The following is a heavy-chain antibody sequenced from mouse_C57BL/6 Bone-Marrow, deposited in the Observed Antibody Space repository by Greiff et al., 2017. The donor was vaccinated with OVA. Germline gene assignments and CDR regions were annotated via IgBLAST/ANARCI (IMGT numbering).Heavy chain of an antibody. CDR2: IYPRSGNT. Sequence: QVQLQQSGAELARPGASVKLSCKASGYTFTSSGISWVKQRTGQGLEWIGEIYPRSGNTYYNEKFKGKATLTADKSSSTAYMELRSLTSEDSAVYFCARRYYGNCYFDYWGQGTTLTVSS. D-gene: IGHD2-1*01. J-gene: IGHJ2*01. CDR3: ARRYYGNCYFDY. V-gene: IGHV1-81*01. CDR1: GYTFTSSG.